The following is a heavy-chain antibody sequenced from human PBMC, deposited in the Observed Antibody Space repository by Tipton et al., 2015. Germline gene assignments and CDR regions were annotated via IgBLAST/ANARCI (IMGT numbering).Heavy chain of an antibody. CDR3: ARDIVPNWFDP. CDR2: IDHSGST. V-gene: IGHV4-34*01. CDR1: GGSFSGFY. D-gene: IGHD2-15*01. Sequence: TLSLTCAVYGGSFSGFYWSWIRQPPGKGLQWIGEIDHSGSTNYNPSLKSRVTISVDTSKNHLSLKLTSVTAADTAIYYCARDIVPNWFDPWGQGILVTVSS. J-gene: IGHJ5*02.